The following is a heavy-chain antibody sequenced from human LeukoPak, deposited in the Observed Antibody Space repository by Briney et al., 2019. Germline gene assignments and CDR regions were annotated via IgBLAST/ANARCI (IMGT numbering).Heavy chain of an antibody. CDR2: TYTSGST. CDR1: GGSISSYY. D-gene: IGHD6-6*01. Sequence: SETLSLTCTVSGGSISSYYWRWIRQAAGKGLEWIGRTYTSGSTIYKASLKSRATISVDTSNNHFSLKLSSVTAADTAVYYCASLPRAWPNWFDPWGQGTLVTVSS. V-gene: IGHV4-4*07. J-gene: IGHJ5*02. CDR3: ASLPRAWPNWFDP.